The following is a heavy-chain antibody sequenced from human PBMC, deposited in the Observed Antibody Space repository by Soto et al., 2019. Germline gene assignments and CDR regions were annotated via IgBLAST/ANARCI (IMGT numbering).Heavy chain of an antibody. CDR2: IYHSGST. V-gene: IGHV4-30-2*01. J-gene: IGHJ5*02. D-gene: IGHD3-10*01. Sequence: QLQLQESGSGLVKPSQTLSLTCAVSGGSISSGGYSWSWIRQPPGKGLECIGYIYHSGSTYYNPSLKSRGTISVDRSKNQISLKLSSVTAADTAVYYCASRPPYYYGSGSYGFDPWGQGTLVTVSS. CDR1: GGSISSGGYS. CDR3: ASRPPYYYGSGSYGFDP.